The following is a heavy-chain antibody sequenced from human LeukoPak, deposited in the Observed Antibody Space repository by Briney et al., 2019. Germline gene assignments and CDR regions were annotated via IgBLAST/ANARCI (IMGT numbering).Heavy chain of an antibody. Sequence: GGSLRLSCEAPGFSFSNYWMHWVRQAPGKGLVWVSRVNTDGTYSDYADSVEGRFTIYRDNAKNKLFLQMNSLRAEDTAVYYCTRDWMHDLDFWGQGTRVAVSS. V-gene: IGHV3-74*01. D-gene: IGHD1-1*01. J-gene: IGHJ4*02. CDR3: TRDWMHDLDF. CDR1: GFSFSNYW. CDR2: VNTDGTYS.